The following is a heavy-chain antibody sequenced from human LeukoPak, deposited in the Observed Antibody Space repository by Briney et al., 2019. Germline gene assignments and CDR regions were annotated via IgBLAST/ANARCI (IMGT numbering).Heavy chain of an antibody. J-gene: IGHJ3*01. Sequence: PGGSLRLSCAASGFTFTNHPMHWVRQASGKRLQYVSAISPSGDRTWYTDSVKGRFTISRDNSKNTMYLQMGSLRPEDMGVYYCARAFRPASDPHDFYDCWGRGTTVTVSS. CDR3: ARAFRPASDPHDFYDC. CDR1: GFTFTNHP. V-gene: IGHV3-64*02. D-gene: IGHD3-3*01. CDR2: ISPSGDRT.